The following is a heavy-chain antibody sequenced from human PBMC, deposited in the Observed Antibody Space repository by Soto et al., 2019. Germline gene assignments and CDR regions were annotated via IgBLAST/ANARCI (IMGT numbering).Heavy chain of an antibody. CDR3: ATARIVGATAPFDY. V-gene: IGHV4-59*01. J-gene: IGHJ4*02. CDR1: GGSISSYY. CDR2: IYYSGST. Sequence: SETLSLTWTLSGGSISSYYWSWIRQPPGKGLEWIGYIYYSGSTNYNPSLKSRVTISVDTSKNQFSLKLSSVTAADTAVYYCATARIVGATAPFDYWGQGTLVTVGS. D-gene: IGHD1-26*01.